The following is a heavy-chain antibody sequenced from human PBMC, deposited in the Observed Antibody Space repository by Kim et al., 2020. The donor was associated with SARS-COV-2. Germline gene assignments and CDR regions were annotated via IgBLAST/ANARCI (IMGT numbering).Heavy chain of an antibody. D-gene: IGHD3-16*01. CDR1: GFPFSTYT. J-gene: IGHJ4*02. V-gene: IGHV3-30-3*01. Sequence: GGSLRLSCAASGFPFSTYTIHWVRQAPGKGLEWVSIIRSDDDTKYYADSVKGRFTISRDNSKNTLYLQMNSLTTEDTAVYYCAITLTTFQAFDYWGQGTLVTVSS. CDR3: AITLTTFQAFDY. CDR2: IRSDDDTK.